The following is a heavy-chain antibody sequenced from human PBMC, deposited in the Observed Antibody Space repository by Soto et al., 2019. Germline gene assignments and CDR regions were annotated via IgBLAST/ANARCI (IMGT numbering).Heavy chain of an antibody. J-gene: IGHJ4*02. D-gene: IGHD3-3*01. Sequence: ESGGGLVQPGGSLRLSCAASGFPFSNHAMNWVRQAPGKGLEWVSGIRGSGGSTYYADSVKGRFTISRDNSKNTLYLQMNSLRAEDTAIYYCAKVYGDFWSGFPYYFDYWGQGTLVTVSS. V-gene: IGHV3-23*01. CDR3: AKVYGDFWSGFPYYFDY. CDR2: IRGSGGST. CDR1: GFPFSNHA.